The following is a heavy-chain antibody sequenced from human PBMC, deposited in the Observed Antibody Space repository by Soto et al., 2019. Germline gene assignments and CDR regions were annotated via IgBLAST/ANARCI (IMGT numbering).Heavy chain of an antibody. J-gene: IGHJ6*02. Sequence: QVQLVQSGAEVKKPGSSVKVSCKASGGTFSSYAISWVRQAPGQGLEWMGGIIPIFGTANYAQKFQGRVTFTAVESTSTAYMELSSLRSEDTAVYYCARDKDCSGGSCYPYGMDVWGQGTTVTVSS. V-gene: IGHV1-69*12. CDR1: GGTFSSYA. CDR2: IIPIFGTA. CDR3: ARDKDCSGGSCYPYGMDV. D-gene: IGHD2-15*01.